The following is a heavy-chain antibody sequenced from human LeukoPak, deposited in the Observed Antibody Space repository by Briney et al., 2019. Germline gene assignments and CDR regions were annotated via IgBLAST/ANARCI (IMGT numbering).Heavy chain of an antibody. Sequence: AGGSLRLSCAASGFTFSNAWMSWVRQAPGKGLEWVGRIKSKTDGGTTDYAAPVKGRFTISRDDSKNTLYLQMNSLKTEDTAVYYCNTEDFFRGGRVPVRGVIIGGSYFDYWGQGTLVTVSS. J-gene: IGHJ4*02. D-gene: IGHD3-10*01. CDR2: IKSKTDGGTT. CDR3: NTEDFFRGGRVPVRGVIIGGSYFDY. V-gene: IGHV3-15*01. CDR1: GFTFSNAW.